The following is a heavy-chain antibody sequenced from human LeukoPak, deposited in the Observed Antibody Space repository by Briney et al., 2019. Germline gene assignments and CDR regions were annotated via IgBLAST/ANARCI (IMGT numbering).Heavy chain of an antibody. CDR1: GFSISNYW. D-gene: IGHD4-11*01. CDR3: ARVTTVTPFDY. V-gene: IGHV3-33*08. Sequence: GGSLRLSCAASGFSISNYWMNWVRQAPGKGLEWVAVIWYDGSNKYYADSVKGRFTISRDNSKNTLYLQMNSLRAEDTAVYYCARVTTVTPFDYWGQGTLVTVSS. CDR2: IWYDGSNK. J-gene: IGHJ4*02.